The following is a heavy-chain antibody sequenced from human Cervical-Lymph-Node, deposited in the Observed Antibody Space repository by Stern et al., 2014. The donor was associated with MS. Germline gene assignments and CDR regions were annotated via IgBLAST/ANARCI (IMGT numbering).Heavy chain of an antibody. D-gene: IGHD5-18*01. CDR3: ASLCGHNYGYFEY. V-gene: IGHV1-69*06. CDR2: IVPVFDSS. J-gene: IGHJ4*02. Sequence: QMQLVQSGAEVKKPGSSVKVSCKASGGTFSTYAINWVRQAPGQGLEWMGGIVPVFDSSNYAPKFQGRVPITADRSTNIIHMELNNLNSEDTALYYCASLCGHNYGYFEYWGRGTLVTVSS. CDR1: GGTFSTYA.